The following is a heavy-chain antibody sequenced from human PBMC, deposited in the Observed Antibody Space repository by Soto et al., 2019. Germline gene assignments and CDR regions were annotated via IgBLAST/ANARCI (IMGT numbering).Heavy chain of an antibody. D-gene: IGHD2-21*02. CDR3: ARDQGVVVTADNWFDP. V-gene: IGHV4-4*07. CDR2: IFSSGST. J-gene: IGHJ5*02. CDR1: GGSITDYS. Sequence: SETLSLTCTVSGGSITDYSWVWIRQPAGKGLEWIGRIFSSGSTNYNPSLKGRITMSLDTSKNQFSLKLNSATATDTAVYFCARDQGVVVTADNWFDPRGQGILVTVSS.